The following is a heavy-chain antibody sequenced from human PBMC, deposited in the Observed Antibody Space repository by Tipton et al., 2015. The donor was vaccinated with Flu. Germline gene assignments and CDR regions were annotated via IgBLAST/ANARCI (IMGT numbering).Heavy chain of an antibody. V-gene: IGHV3-21*01. CDR1: GFTFSRYS. Sequence: SLRLSCAVSGFTFSRYSMVWVRQAPGKGLEWVSFISTGSTYIHYADSVKGRFTISRDNAKNSLYLQMNSLRAEDTAVYYCARVRGSYGYDESLQHWGQGTLVTVSS. CDR2: ISTGSTYI. CDR3: ARVRGSYGYDESLQH. D-gene: IGHD3-16*01. J-gene: IGHJ1*01.